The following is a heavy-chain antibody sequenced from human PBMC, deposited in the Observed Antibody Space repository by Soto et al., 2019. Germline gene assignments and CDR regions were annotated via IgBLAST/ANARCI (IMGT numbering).Heavy chain of an antibody. CDR1: GFTFSSYA. D-gene: IGHD4-17*01. CDR3: ARERLPVTTHNWFDP. CDR2: ISYDGSNK. Sequence: LRLSCAASGFTFSSYAMHWVRQAPGKGLEWVAVISYDGSNKYYADSEKGRFTISRDNSKNTLYLQMNSLRAEDTAVYYCARERLPVTTHNWFDPWGQGTLVTVSS. V-gene: IGHV3-30-3*01. J-gene: IGHJ5*02.